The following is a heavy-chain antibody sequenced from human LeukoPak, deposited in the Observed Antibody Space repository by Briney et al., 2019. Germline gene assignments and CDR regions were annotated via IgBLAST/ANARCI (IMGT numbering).Heavy chain of an antibody. CDR3: AKGYYYDSSGYYPLSYIDY. CDR2: ISSSDSTI. CDR1: EFTFSNYE. J-gene: IGHJ4*02. Sequence: GGSLRLSCAASEFTFSNYEMKWVRQAPGKGLERISYISSSDSTIYSADSVKGRFTISRDNAKNTLYLQMNSLRAEDTAVYYYAKGYYYDSSGYYPLSYIDYWGQGTLVTVSS. D-gene: IGHD3-22*01. V-gene: IGHV3-48*03.